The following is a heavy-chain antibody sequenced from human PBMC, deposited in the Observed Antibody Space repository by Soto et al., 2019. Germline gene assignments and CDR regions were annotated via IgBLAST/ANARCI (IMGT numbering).Heavy chain of an antibody. Sequence: QVQLVQSGAEVKKPGASVKVSCKASGYTFTRSGISWVRQAPGQGPEWMGWISSYNGDTNYAQTFQGRVTMTTDPSTSTAYMELRSLRSDDTAVYYCAREGVAPYYYYGMDVFGQGTPVTVSS. D-gene: IGHD5-12*01. CDR3: AREGVAPYYYYGMDV. V-gene: IGHV1-18*01. J-gene: IGHJ6*02. CDR1: GYTFTRSG. CDR2: ISSYNGDT.